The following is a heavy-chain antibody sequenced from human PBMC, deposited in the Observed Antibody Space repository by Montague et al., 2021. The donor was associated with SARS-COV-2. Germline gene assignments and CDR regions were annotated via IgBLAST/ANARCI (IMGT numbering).Heavy chain of an antibody. V-gene: IGHV4-34*01. Sequence: SETLSLTCAVHGGSFSTYSWNWIRQPPGKGLEWIGEIHHGGSTNYNPSLKSRVTISADTSKNQFSLKLTSVAAADTAVYYCARLGDGAVPSPILGVGPYYSFHYMDVWGKGTTVTVSS. CDR3: ARLGDGAVPSPILGVGPYYSFHYMDV. CDR2: IHHGGST. D-gene: IGHD3-10*01. CDR1: GGSFSTYS. J-gene: IGHJ6*03.